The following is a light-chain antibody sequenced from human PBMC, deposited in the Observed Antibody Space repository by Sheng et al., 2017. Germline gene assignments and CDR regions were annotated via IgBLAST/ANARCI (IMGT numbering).Light chain of an antibody. Sequence: IRMTQSPSSLSASTGDRVTITCRASQGISNYLAWYQQKPGKVPKLLIYTASTLQSGVPSRFSGSGSGTDFTLTISSLQPEDVAIYYCQQHNNVFGPGTKVDIK. CDR2: TAS. J-gene: IGKJ3*01. V-gene: IGKV1-27*01. CDR3: QQHNNV. CDR1: QGISNY.